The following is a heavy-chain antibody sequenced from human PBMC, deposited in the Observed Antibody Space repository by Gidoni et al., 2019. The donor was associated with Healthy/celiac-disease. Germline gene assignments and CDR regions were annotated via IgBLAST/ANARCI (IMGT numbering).Heavy chain of an antibody. CDR1: GYTFTGYY. CDR2: INPNSGGT. J-gene: IGHJ4*02. V-gene: IGHV1-2*02. Sequence: QVQLVQSGAEVKQPGASVKVSCKASGYTFTGYYMHWVRQAPGQGLEWMGWINPNSGGTNYEQKFQGRVNMTRDTFISTAYMELSRLRFDDTAVYYCARVAVSIVVVPAAIHFDYWGQGTLVTVSS. D-gene: IGHD2-2*01. CDR3: ARVAVSIVVVPAAIHFDY.